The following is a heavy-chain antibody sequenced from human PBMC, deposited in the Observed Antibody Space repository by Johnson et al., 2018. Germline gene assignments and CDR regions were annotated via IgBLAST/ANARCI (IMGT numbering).Heavy chain of an antibody. CDR1: GFTFSSYS. CDR2: ISSSSSYI. J-gene: IGHJ1*01. D-gene: IGHD3-22*01. CDR3: ARDYYDSSGYPEYFQH. Sequence: EVQLLESGGGLVKPGGSLRLSCAASGFTFSSYSMNWVRQAPGKGLEWVSSISSSSSYIYYTDSVKGRFTISRDNAKNSQYLQMNSLRAEDTAVYYCARDYYDSSGYPEYFQHWGQGTLVTVSS. V-gene: IGHV3-21*01.